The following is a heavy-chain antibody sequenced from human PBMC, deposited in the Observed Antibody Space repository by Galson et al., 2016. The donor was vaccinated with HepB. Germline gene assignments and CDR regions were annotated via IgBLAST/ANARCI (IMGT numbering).Heavy chain of an antibody. V-gene: IGHV4-4*02. Sequence: SETLSLTCAVSGVSITTYDWWTWVRQAPGKGLEWIGEVYHGGRTIYNPSLESRVTMSLDKSKNQFSLILSSVTAADTATYFCATSERLPGTDGFDIWGQGTMVTVSS. CDR3: ATSERLPGTDGFDI. CDR1: GVSITTYDW. CDR2: VYHGGRT. D-gene: IGHD6-13*01. J-gene: IGHJ3*02.